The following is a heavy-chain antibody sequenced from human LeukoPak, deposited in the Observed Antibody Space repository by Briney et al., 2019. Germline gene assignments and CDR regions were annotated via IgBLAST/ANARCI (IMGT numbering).Heavy chain of an antibody. J-gene: IGHJ4*02. CDR1: GFTFDNYA. Sequence: GGSLRLSCAASGFTFDNYAMSWVRQAPGKGLEWVSAISYSGRNTYYAESVRDRFTISRDNSKTTLYLQMNSLRAEDTAIYYCAKDMVQGVRPHIYRRKYGAFAHGGQGALVTFPS. CDR3: AKDMVQGVRPHIYRRKYGAFAH. CDR2: ISYSGRNT. D-gene: IGHD3-10*01. V-gene: IGHV3-23*01.